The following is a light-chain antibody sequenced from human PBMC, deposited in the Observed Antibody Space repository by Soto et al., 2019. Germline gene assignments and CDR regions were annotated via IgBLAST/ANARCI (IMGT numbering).Light chain of an antibody. CDR3: QQYGGSPIT. V-gene: IGKV3-15*01. Sequence: IVMTQSPATLSVSPGERATFSCRASQSVSSNLAWYQQNPGQAPRLLIYGASTRATGVPARFSGSGSGTEFTLTISSLQSEDFALYYCQQYGGSPITFGLGTRLEIK. CDR1: QSVSSN. CDR2: GAS. J-gene: IGKJ5*01.